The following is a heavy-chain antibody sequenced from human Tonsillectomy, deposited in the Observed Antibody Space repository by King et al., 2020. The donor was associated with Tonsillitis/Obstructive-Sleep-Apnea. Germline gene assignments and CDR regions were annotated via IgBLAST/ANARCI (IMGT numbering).Heavy chain of an antibody. CDR2: ISSSSSYI. J-gene: IGHJ4*02. V-gene: IGHV3-21*01. D-gene: IGHD4-23*01. CDR1: GFTFRSYS. CDR3: ARGGAAVVSGVDY. Sequence: VQLVESGGGLVKPGGSLRLSCAASGFTFRSYSMNWFRHAPGRGLEWLPSISSSSSYIYYADSVKGRFTISRDNAKNPLYLQMDSLRAEDTAVYYCARGGAAVVSGVDYWGQGALVTVSS.